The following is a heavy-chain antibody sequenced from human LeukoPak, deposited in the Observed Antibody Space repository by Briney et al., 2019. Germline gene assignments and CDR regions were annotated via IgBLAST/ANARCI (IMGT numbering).Heavy chain of an antibody. J-gene: IGHJ4*02. CDR2: ITGSSGRT. V-gene: IGHV3-23*01. CDR3: AKGTRVGVTTPFDS. Sequence: PGGSLRLSCAASGFTVSNNYMSWVRQAPGEGLEWVSSITGSSGRTYYADPVKGRFTISRDTSNNTLYLQMSSLSDEDTAVYYCAKGTRVGVTTPFDSWGQGTLVTVSS. CDR1: GFTVSNNY. D-gene: IGHD1-26*01.